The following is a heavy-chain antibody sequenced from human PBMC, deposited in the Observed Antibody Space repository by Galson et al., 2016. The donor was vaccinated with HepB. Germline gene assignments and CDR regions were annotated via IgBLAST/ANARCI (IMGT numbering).Heavy chain of an antibody. Sequence: TLSLTCTVSGGSITSAGHYWSWIRQHPGKGLEWIGYIYYNGSTSYNPSLKSRATMSVDTSKNQFSLKLNSVTAADTALYYCASSPFYYDSSGCSYFLFDFWGQGTLVTVSS. CDR2: IYYNGST. CDR1: GGSITSAGHY. CDR3: ASSPFYYDSSGCSYFLFDF. V-gene: IGHV4-31*03. J-gene: IGHJ4*02. D-gene: IGHD3-22*01.